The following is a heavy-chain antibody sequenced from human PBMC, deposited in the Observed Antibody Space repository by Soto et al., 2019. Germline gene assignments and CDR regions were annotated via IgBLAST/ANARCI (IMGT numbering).Heavy chain of an antibody. Sequence: SETLSLTCTVAAGSISSYYWSWIRQPAGKGLEWIGRIYTSGSTNYNPSLKSRVTMSVDTSKNQFSLKLSSVTAADTAVYYCARYPHEYSGYPALFAYWGQGTLVTVSS. J-gene: IGHJ4*02. CDR1: AGSISSYY. CDR2: IYTSGST. CDR3: ARYPHEYSGYPALFAY. D-gene: IGHD5-12*01. V-gene: IGHV4-4*07.